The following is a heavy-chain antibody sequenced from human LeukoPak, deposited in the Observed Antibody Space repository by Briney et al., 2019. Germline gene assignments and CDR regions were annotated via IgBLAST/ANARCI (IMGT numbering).Heavy chain of an antibody. Sequence: PGGSLRLSCAASGFKFKDSWMSWVRQAPGKGLEWVGRIKSKTAGEATDYAAAVTGRFTISRDDSRNILYLQINSLKTEDTGVYYCTTEPRDWGQGTLVTVSS. J-gene: IGHJ1*01. CDR2: IKSKTAGEAT. V-gene: IGHV3-15*01. CDR3: TTEPRD. CDR1: GFKFKDSW.